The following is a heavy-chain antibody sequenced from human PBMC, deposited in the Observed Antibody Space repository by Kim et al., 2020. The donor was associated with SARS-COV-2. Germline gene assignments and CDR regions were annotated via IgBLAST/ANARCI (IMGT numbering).Heavy chain of an antibody. V-gene: IGHV3-7*04. CDR3: ARADYYDAFDI. Sequence: KYYVDSVKGRFTISRDNAKNSLYLQMNSLRAEDTAVYYCARADYYDAFDIWGQGTMVTVSS. J-gene: IGHJ3*02. CDR2: K. D-gene: IGHD3-10*01.